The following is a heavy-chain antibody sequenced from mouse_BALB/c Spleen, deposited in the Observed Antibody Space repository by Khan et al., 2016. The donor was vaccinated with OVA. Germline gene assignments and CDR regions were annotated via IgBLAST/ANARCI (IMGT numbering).Heavy chain of an antibody. D-gene: IGHD1-1*02. Sequence: VQLQQSGPVLARPGASVKMSCKASGYTFTNYCLHWLNQRLGQGRVWFGTTFPGNSGTNYNQNFTSKTKLSAVTSTSTTDIELSSLINEESAVSDGARNGCGSYGAGDYWGQGTTVTVSA. CDR1: GYTFTNYC. CDR2: TFPGNSGT. J-gene: IGHJ2*01. CDR3: ARNGCGSYGAGDY. V-gene: IGHV1-5*01.